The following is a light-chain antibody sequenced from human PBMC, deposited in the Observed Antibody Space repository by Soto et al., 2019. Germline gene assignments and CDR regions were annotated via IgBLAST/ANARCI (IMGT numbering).Light chain of an antibody. CDR2: DAS. Sequence: EIVLAQSPGTLSLSPGERANLSFRARQRVASVYPPWYQPNPGQAPRLLIYDASVGATGTPARFSGSGSGTAFTLTISSLEPEDFALYYCQQRSTWPTFGQGTRLEI. CDR1: QRVASVY. CDR3: QQRSTWPT. V-gene: IGKV3D-20*02. J-gene: IGKJ5*01.